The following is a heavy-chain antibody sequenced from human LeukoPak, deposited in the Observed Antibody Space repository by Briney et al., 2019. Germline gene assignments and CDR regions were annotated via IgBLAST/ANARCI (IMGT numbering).Heavy chain of an antibody. D-gene: IGHD3-10*01. Sequence: SETLSLTYAVYGGSFSGYYWSWIRQPPGKGLEWIGEINHSGSTNYNPSLKSRVTISVDTSKNQFSLKLSSVTAADTAVYYCARRKGLWFGELLSYFDYWGQGTLVTVSS. CDR2: INHSGST. CDR3: ARRKGLWFGELLSYFDY. J-gene: IGHJ4*02. V-gene: IGHV4-34*01. CDR1: GGSFSGYY.